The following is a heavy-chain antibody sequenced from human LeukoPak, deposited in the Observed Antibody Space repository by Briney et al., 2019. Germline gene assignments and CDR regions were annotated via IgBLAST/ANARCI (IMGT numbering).Heavy chain of an antibody. J-gene: IGHJ4*02. CDR1: GGSFSGYD. V-gene: IGHV4-34*01. Sequence: SETLSLTCAVYGGSFSGYDWRWIRQPPGKGLEWIGEINHSGSTNYNPSLKSRVTISVDTSKNQFSLKLSSVTAADTAVYYCARVSVTGTTGLSPYYFDYWGQGTLVTVSS. CDR3: ARVSVTGTTGLSPYYFDY. D-gene: IGHD1-7*01. CDR2: INHSGST.